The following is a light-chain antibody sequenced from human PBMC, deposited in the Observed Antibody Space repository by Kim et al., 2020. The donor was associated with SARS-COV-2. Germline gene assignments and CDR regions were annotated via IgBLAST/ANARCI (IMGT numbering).Light chain of an antibody. CDR2: GAS. J-gene: IGKJ1*01. V-gene: IGKV3-20*01. CDR3: QQYGSSPET. Sequence: EIVLTQSPGTLSLSPGERVILSCRASQSVTSRYLVWYQQRPGQAPRLLIYGASSRATGIPDRFSGSGSGTDFTLIISRLEPEDRAVYYCQQYGSSPETFGQGTKVEIK. CDR1: QSVTSRY.